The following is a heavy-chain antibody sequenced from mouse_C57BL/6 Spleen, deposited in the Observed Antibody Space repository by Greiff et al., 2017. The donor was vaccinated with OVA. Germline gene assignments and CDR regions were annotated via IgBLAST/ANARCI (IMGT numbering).Heavy chain of an antibody. Sequence: VKLVESGPGLVAPSQRLSITCTVSGFSLTSYAISWVRQPPGKGLEWLGVIWTGGGTNYNSALKSRLSISKDNSKSQVFLKMNSLQTDDTARYYCARERIYYGSWYFDVWGTGTTVTVSS. CDR3: ARERIYYGSWYFDV. D-gene: IGHD2-2*01. J-gene: IGHJ1*03. CDR2: IWTGGGT. V-gene: IGHV2-9-1*01. CDR1: GFSLTSYA.